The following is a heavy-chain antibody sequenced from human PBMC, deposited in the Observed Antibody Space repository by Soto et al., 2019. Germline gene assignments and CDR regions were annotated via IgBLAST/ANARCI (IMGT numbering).Heavy chain of an antibody. D-gene: IGHD3-3*01. Sequence: QVQLVQSGAEVKKPGSSVKVSYKASGGTFSSYAISWVRQAPGQGLEWMGGIIPIFGTANYAQKFQGRVTITADESTSTAYMELSSLRSEDTAVYYCARDNDFWSGQSYYYYYGMDVWGQGTTVTVSS. CDR3: ARDNDFWSGQSYYYYYGMDV. CDR1: GGTFSSYA. J-gene: IGHJ6*02. CDR2: IIPIFGTA. V-gene: IGHV1-69*01.